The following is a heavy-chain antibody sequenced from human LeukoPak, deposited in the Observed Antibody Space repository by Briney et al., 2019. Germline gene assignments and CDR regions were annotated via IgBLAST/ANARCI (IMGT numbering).Heavy chain of an antibody. CDR1: GGSISSYY. V-gene: IGHV4-4*09. CDR2: IYTSGST. Sequence: SETLSLTCTVSGGSISSYYWSWIRQPPGKGLEWIGYIYTSGSTNNNPSLKSRVTISVDTSKNQFSLKLSSVAAADTAVYYCARSSTGDLYFDNWGQGTLVTVSS. CDR3: ARSSTGDLYFDN. D-gene: IGHD7-27*01. J-gene: IGHJ4*02.